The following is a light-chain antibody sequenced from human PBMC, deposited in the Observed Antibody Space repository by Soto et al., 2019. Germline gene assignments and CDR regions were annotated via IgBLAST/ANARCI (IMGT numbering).Light chain of an antibody. CDR2: VAS. CDR3: QQYGSSPRT. Sequence: EIVLTQSPGTLSLSPGERATLSCRASQSVNSNYLAWYQQKPGQAPRLLIYVASSRATGIPDRFSGSGFGTDFTLTISRLEPEDFAVYYCQQYGSSPRTFGQGTEVDIK. V-gene: IGKV3-20*01. J-gene: IGKJ1*01. CDR1: QSVNSNY.